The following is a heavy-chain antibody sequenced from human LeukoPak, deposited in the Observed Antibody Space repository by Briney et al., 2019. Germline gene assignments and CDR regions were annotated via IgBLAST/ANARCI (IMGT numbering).Heavy chain of an antibody. V-gene: IGHV4-39*01. CDR2: IYYSGST. CDR1: RGSISSSSYY. CDR3: ARLVVDYYDSSGYYLPYYFDY. J-gene: IGHJ4*02. Sequence: SETLSLTCTVSRGSISSSSYYWGWIRQPPGTGLEWIGSIYYSGSTYYNPSLKSRVTISVDTSKNQFSLKLSSVTAADTAVYYCARLVVDYYDSSGYYLPYYFDYWGQGTLVTVSS. D-gene: IGHD3-22*01.